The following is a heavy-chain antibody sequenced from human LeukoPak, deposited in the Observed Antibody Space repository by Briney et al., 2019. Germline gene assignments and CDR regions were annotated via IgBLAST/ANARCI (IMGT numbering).Heavy chain of an antibody. J-gene: IGHJ6*03. Sequence: SQTLSLTCTVSGGSISSGSYYWSWIRQPAGKGLEWIGRIYTSGSTNYNPSLKSRVTISVDTSKNQFSLKLSSVTAAVTAVYYCARELIAAAGIYYYYYMDVWGKGTTVTISS. D-gene: IGHD6-13*01. CDR2: IYTSGST. CDR3: ARELIAAAGIYYYYYMDV. V-gene: IGHV4-61*02. CDR1: GGSISSGSYY.